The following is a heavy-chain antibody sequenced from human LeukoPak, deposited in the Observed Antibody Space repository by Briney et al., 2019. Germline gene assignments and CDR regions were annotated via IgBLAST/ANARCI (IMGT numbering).Heavy chain of an antibody. D-gene: IGHD1-14*01. J-gene: IGHJ3*02. Sequence: GGTLRLSCAASGFSVSDNGMSWVRQAPGKGLEWVSSISSSSSYIYYADSVKGRFTISRDNAKNSLYLQMNSPRAEDTAVYYCARDSAVSGAFDIWGQGTMVTVSS. CDR2: ISSSSSYI. CDR1: GFSVSDNG. CDR3: ARDSAVSGAFDI. V-gene: IGHV3-21*01.